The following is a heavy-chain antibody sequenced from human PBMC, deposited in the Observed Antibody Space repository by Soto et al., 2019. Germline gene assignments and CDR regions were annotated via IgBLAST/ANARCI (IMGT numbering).Heavy chain of an antibody. CDR2: IKRKSDGGTA. D-gene: IGHD7-27*01. CDR3: ITEKYSAIVLTGSLGNYHYQYSGMDV. CDR1: GFTFNNAW. J-gene: IGHJ6*02. Sequence: GGSLRLSCAASGFTFNNAWMNWVRQAPGKGLEWVGRIKRKSDGGTADYAAPMKGRFTISRDDSKNKLYLQMNGLETENTAVYYCITEKYSAIVLTGSLGNYHYQYSGMDVWGQGTTVTVSS. V-gene: IGHV3-15*07.